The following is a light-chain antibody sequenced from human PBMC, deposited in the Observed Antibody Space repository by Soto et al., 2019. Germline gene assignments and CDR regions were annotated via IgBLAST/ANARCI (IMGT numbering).Light chain of an antibody. Sequence: DIQVTQSPSSLSAAVGDRVTITCRASQSVSTFLNWYQQRPVKAPKLRIYAASSLQSGVPSRFSGSGSGTDFTLTISSLQPEDFATYYCQQSYSTPLTFGGGTKVDIK. CDR3: QQSYSTPLT. CDR2: AAS. CDR1: QSVSTF. J-gene: IGKJ4*01. V-gene: IGKV1-39*01.